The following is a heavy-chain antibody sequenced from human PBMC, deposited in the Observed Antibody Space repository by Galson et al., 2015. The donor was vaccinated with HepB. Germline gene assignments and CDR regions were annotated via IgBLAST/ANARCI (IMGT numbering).Heavy chain of an antibody. J-gene: IGHJ4*02. D-gene: IGHD3-10*01. CDR2: ISSDGSTM. Sequence: SLRLSCAASGFTSSDYSMNWVRLAPGKGLEWISYISSDGSTMYYADSVKGRFTISRDSAENSLYLQMNSLRVDDTAIYYCARSPFRNYYGSGTYFDFWGQGTQVAVSS. V-gene: IGHV3-48*03. CDR1: GFTSSDYS. CDR3: ARSPFRNYYGSGTYFDF.